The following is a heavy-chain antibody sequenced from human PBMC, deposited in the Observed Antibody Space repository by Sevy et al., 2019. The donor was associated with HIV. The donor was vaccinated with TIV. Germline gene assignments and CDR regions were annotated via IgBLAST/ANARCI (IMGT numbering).Heavy chain of an antibody. J-gene: IGHJ3*02. Sequence: GGCLRLSCTTSGFTFTSYAMSWVRQAPGKGLEWVSTIFRNFRGVDVTYDADSVKGRFTISRDSSRNMLYLQMNSLRAEDTAVYYCAGARYDSSGSFDALDIWGQGTMVTVSS. CDR3: AGARYDSSGSFDALDI. D-gene: IGHD3-22*01. CDR1: GFTFTSYA. CDR2: IFRNFRGVDVT. V-gene: IGHV3-23*01.